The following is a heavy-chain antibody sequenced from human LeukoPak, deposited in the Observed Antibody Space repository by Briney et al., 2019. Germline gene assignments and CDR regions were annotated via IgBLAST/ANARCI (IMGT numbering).Heavy chain of an antibody. V-gene: IGHV3-64*01. Sequence: GGSLRLSCAASGFTFSSCAMHWVRQAPGKGLEYVSAISSNGGSTYYANSVKGRFTISRDNSKNTLYLQMGSLRAEDMAVYYCARARRPYYYDSSGYYVLDYWGQGTLVTVSS. CDR2: ISSNGGST. D-gene: IGHD3-22*01. CDR3: ARARRPYYYDSSGYYVLDY. J-gene: IGHJ4*02. CDR1: GFTFSSCA.